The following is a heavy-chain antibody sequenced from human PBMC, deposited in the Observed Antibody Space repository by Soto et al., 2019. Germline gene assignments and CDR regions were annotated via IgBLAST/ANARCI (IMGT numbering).Heavy chain of an antibody. Sequence: ASVKLSCKASGYTFTSYDINWVRQATGQGIEWMGWMNPNSGNTGYAQKFQGRVTMTRNTSISTAYMELSSLRSEDTAVYYCARGLETPMLSPAVYWGQVSVVTV. CDR2: MNPNSGNT. J-gene: IGHJ4*02. D-gene: IGHD3-16*01. V-gene: IGHV1-8*01. CDR3: ARGLETPMLSPAVY. CDR1: GYTFTSYD.